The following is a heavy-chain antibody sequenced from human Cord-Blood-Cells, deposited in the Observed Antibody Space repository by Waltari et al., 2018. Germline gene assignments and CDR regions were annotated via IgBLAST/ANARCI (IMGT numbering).Heavy chain of an antibody. V-gene: IGHV1-2*04. CDR2: INPNRCGS. CDR3: ARGMGSGWYDY. CDR1: GYTFTGYY. D-gene: IGHD6-19*01. J-gene: IGHJ4*02. Sequence: QVQLVQSGAEVKKPGASVTVSCKASGYTFTGYYMHWVRQAPGQGVAWIGWINPNRCGSNYAQKFQCWGTMTRDTSVSTGYRELSRLRSDYTAFYYCARGMGSGWYDYWGQGTLVTVSS.